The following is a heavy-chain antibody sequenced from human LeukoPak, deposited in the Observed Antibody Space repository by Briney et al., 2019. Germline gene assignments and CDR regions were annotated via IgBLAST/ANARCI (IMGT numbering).Heavy chain of an antibody. V-gene: IGHV1-8*01. Sequence: ASVKVSCKASGYTFSSYEINWVRQAPGHGLEWMGWMNPNSGNTGYAQKFQGRVTMTRDTSTSTVYMELSSLRSEDTAVYYCARGFGGKDYWGQGTLVTVSS. CDR2: MNPNSGNT. J-gene: IGHJ4*02. CDR3: ARGFGGKDY. CDR1: GYTFSSYE. D-gene: IGHD4-23*01.